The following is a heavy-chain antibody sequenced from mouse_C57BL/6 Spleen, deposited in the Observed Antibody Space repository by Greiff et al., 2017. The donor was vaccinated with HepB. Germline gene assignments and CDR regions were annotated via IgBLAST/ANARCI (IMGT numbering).Heavy chain of an antibody. Sequence: EVQLQQSGPELVKPGASVKISCKASGYTFTDYYMNWVKQSHGKSLEWIGDINPNNGGTSYNQKFKGKATLTVDKSSSTAYMELRSLTSEDSAVYYCARDGVYDNYFDYWGQGTTLTVSS. CDR1: GYTFTDYY. CDR2: INPNNGGT. D-gene: IGHD2-12*01. J-gene: IGHJ2*01. CDR3: ARDGVYDNYFDY. V-gene: IGHV1-26*01.